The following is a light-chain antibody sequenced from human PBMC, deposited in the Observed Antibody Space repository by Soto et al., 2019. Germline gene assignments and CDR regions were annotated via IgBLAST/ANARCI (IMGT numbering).Light chain of an antibody. J-gene: IGKJ4*01. CDR3: QQFNNYPFT. CDR2: KAS. V-gene: IGKV1-5*03. CDR1: QTIDSW. Sequence: IQMTHSPSTLSASVLYRVTITFRASQTIDSWLAWYQQRPGKPPNLLIYKASTLASGVPSRFSGSGSGTEFTLTISSLQPEDFATYYCQQFNNYPFTFGGGTTVDI.